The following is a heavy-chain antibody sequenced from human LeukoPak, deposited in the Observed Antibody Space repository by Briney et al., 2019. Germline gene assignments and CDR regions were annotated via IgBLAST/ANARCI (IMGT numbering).Heavy chain of an antibody. CDR2: ISWNSGSI. Sequence: GGSLRLSCAASGFTFDDYAMHWVRQAPGKGLEWVSGISWNSGSIGYADSVKGRFTISRDNAKNSLYLQMNSLRAEDTALYYCAKAESIVGANFDYWGQGTLVTVSS. J-gene: IGHJ4*02. V-gene: IGHV3-9*01. D-gene: IGHD1-26*01. CDR1: GFTFDDYA. CDR3: AKAESIVGANFDY.